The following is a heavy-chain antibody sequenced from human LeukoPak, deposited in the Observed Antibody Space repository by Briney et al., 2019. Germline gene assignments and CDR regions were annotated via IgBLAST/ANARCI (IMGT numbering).Heavy chain of an antibody. J-gene: IGHJ4*02. D-gene: IGHD5-12*01. V-gene: IGHV1-69*05. Sequence: ASVKVSCKASGGTFSGYAISWVRQAPGQGLEWMGGIIPIFGTANYAQKFQDRVTITRDTSASTAYMELSSLRSEDTAVYYCASSRGYDVGGYFDYWGQGTLVTVSS. CDR3: ASSRGYDVGGYFDY. CDR2: IIPIFGTA. CDR1: GGTFSGYA.